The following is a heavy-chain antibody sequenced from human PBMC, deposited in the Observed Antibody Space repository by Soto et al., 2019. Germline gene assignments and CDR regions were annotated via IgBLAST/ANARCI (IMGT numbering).Heavy chain of an antibody. J-gene: IGHJ3*02. CDR1: GFSFSSYG. Sequence: XVCLRLNCAACGFSFSSYGMHWVRQAPGKGLEWVAVIWYDGSNKYYADSVKGRFTISRDNSKNTLYLQMNSLRAEDTAVYYCAREPQLVPGAFDICGQRTMVTVSS. V-gene: IGHV3-33*01. CDR2: IWYDGSNK. CDR3: AREPQLVPGAFDI. D-gene: IGHD6-13*01.